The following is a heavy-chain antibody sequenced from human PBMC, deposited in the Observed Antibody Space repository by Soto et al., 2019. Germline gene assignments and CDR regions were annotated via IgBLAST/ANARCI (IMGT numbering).Heavy chain of an antibody. J-gene: IGHJ6*02. CDR3: ARGPLVPAAMRVSRYYYYGMDV. Sequence: QVQLQESGPGLVKPSQTLSLTCTVSGGSISSGDYYWSWIRQPPGKGLEWIGYIYYSGSTYYNPSLKSRVTISVDTSKNQFSLKLSSVTAADTAVYYCARGPLVPAAMRVSRYYYYGMDVWGQGTTVTVSS. CDR1: GGSISSGDYY. D-gene: IGHD2-2*01. V-gene: IGHV4-30-4*01. CDR2: IYYSGST.